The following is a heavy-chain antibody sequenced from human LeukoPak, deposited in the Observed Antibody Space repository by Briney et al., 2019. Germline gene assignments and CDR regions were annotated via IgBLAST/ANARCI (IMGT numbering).Heavy chain of an antibody. CDR3: ARVSYSYGYYYYYYMDV. CDR1: GFTFSSDW. D-gene: IGHD5-18*01. CDR2: IKQDGSEK. V-gene: IGHV3-7*01. Sequence: GGSLRLSCAASGFTFSSDWMSWVRQAPGKGREWGANIKQDGSEKYYVDSVKGRFTISRDNAKNSLYLQMNSLRAEDTAVYYCARVSYSYGYYYYYYMDVWGKGTTVTVSS. J-gene: IGHJ6*03.